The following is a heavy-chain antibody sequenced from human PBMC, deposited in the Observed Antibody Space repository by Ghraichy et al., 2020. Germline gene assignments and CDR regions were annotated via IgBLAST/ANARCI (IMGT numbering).Heavy chain of an antibody. CDR1: GFTFSNFW. V-gene: IGHV3-7*03. CDR3: ARDGVLGFGADHAFYL. CDR2: INQDGTNT. J-gene: IGHJ3*01. Sequence: GGSLRLSCAASGFTFSNFWMSLVRQAPGKGLEWVSSINQDGTNTYYVDSVKGRFTISRDNAKNSLYLQMNSLRAEDTAVYYCARDGVLGFGADHAFYLWGQGPMGTLPS. D-gene: IGHD3-10*01.